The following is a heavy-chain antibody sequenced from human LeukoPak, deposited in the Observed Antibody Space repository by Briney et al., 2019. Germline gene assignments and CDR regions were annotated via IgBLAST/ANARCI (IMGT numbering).Heavy chain of an antibody. CDR3: AGSGSSTYYYYYMDV. CDR2: ISSSGNTI. CDR1: GFTFSNYE. D-gene: IGHD3-10*01. Sequence: GGSLRLSCAGSGFTFSNYEMNWVRQAPGKGLEWASYISSSGNTIYYAGSVKGRFTISRDNAKNSLYLQMNSLRAEDTAVYYCAGSGSSTYYYYYMDVWGKGTTVTVSS. J-gene: IGHJ6*03. V-gene: IGHV3-48*03.